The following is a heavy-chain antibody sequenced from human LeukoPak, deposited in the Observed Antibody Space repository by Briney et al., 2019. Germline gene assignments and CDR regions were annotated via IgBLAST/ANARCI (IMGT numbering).Heavy chain of an antibody. D-gene: IGHD2-21*01. V-gene: IGHV3-33*05. CDR3: TRELSQIVWGGLDY. J-gene: IGHJ4*02. CDR1: GFIFSHYG. CDR2: IQNDASTE. Sequence: GRSLRLSCAASGFIFSHYGMHWVRQAPGKGLEWVAVIQNDASTENFADSVKGRFTISRDNSKNTVFLQMNSLRVEDTAVYYCTRELSQIVWGGLDYGGQGTLVIVSS.